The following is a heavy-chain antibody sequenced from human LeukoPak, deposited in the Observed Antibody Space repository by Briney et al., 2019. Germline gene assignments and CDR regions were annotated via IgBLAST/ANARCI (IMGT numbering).Heavy chain of an antibody. D-gene: IGHD2-15*01. CDR3: ARDGVNCSGAGCYSFFAFDI. CDR1: GGSFSGYY. V-gene: IGHV4-34*01. J-gene: IGHJ3*02. CDR2: INHSGST. Sequence: SETLSLTCAVYGGSFSGYYWSWIRQPPGKGLEWIGEINHSGSTNYNPSLKSRVTISVDTSKNQFSLKLSSVTAADTAVYYCARDGVNCSGAGCYSFFAFDIWGQGTMVTVSS.